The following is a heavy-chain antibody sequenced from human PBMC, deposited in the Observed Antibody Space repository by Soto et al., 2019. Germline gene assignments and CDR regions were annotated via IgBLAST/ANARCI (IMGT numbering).Heavy chain of an antibody. V-gene: IGHV3-33*01. Sequence: VHLVESGGGVVQPGRSLRLSCAASGSTFSYYGMNWVRQAPGKGPEWVAVIWYDGSIKYYAESVRGRFSISRDNSKNTLYLNMNSLRTEATAVYYCARDGGSHGPSYFDSWGQGSQVIVSS. CDR1: GSTFSYYG. CDR2: IWYDGSIK. J-gene: IGHJ4*02. CDR3: ARDGGSHGPSYFDS. D-gene: IGHD3-16*01.